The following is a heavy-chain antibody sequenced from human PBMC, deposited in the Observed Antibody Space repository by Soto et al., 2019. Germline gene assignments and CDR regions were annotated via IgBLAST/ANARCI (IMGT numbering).Heavy chain of an antibody. Sequence: GGSLRLSCAASGFTFSSYGMHWVRQAPGKGLEWVAVISYDGSNKYYADSVKGRFTISRDNSKNTLYLQMNSLRAEDTAVYYCAKDFRQLWGGYDSPSFDYWGQGTLVTVSS. D-gene: IGHD5-12*01. V-gene: IGHV3-30*18. CDR2: ISYDGSNK. CDR3: AKDFRQLWGGYDSPSFDY. CDR1: GFTFSSYG. J-gene: IGHJ4*02.